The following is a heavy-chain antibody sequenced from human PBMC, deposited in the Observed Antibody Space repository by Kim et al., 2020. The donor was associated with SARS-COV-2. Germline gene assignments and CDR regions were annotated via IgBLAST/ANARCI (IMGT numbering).Heavy chain of an antibody. J-gene: IGHJ4*02. V-gene: IGHV3-53*01. D-gene: IGHD5-18*01. CDR2: IYSGGST. CDR3: ARDQGGYSYGYGSDY. Sequence: GGSLRLSCAASGFTVSSNYMSWVRQAPGKGLEWVSVIYSGGSTYYADSVKGRFTISRDNSKNTLYLQMNSLRAEDTAVYYCARDQGGYSYGYGSDYWGQGTLVTVSS. CDR1: GFTVSSNY.